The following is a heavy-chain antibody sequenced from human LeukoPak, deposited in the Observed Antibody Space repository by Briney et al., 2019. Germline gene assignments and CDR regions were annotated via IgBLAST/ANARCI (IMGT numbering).Heavy chain of an antibody. Sequence: GSLRLSCAASGFTFSSYAMSWVRQAPGKGLEWVSAISGSGGSTYYADSVKGRFTISRGNSKNTLYLQMNSLRAEDTAVYYCAKPGLLWFGELLLNYFDYWGQGTLVTVSS. V-gene: IGHV3-23*01. CDR1: GFTFSSYA. D-gene: IGHD3-10*01. CDR3: AKPGLLWFGELLLNYFDY. CDR2: ISGSGGST. J-gene: IGHJ4*02.